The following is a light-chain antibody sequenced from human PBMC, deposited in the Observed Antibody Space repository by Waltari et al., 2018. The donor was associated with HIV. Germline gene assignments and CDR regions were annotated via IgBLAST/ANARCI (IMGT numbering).Light chain of an antibody. CDR3: QSADNSDTYYV. J-gene: IGLJ1*01. CDR1: SLAAQY. CDR2: KDT. Sequence: SYELTQPPSISVSPGQTARLTCSGESLAAQYVYWYQQKPGQAPLLVMYKDTERPSGIPERFFGSTSGTTVTLTIDGVQAEDEADYYCQSADNSDTYYVFGSGTKVTVL. V-gene: IGLV3-25*03.